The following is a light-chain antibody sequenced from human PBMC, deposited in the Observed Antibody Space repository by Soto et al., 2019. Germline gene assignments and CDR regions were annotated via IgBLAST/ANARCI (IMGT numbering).Light chain of an antibody. CDR3: QKYNRAPLT. J-gene: IGKJ4*01. CDR1: QGIGNF. Sequence: DMQMTQSPSSLSASVGDRVTITCRASQGIGNFLAWYQQKQGKVPKLLIYAASTLQSGVPSRFSGSGSGTDCTVTITSLQPEDVATYYCQKYNRAPLTFGGGTKVEI. CDR2: AAS. V-gene: IGKV1-27*01.